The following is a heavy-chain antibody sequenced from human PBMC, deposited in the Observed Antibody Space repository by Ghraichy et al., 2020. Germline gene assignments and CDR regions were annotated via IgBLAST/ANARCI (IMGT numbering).Heavy chain of an antibody. CDR3: ARSGGGIVVDL. Sequence: SETLSLTCTVSGGSVSSNNYDWGWIRQPPGKGLEWIGSIYYSGSTHYNPSLRSRVTVSVDTSKNQFSLKLSSVTAADTAVYYCARSGGGIVVDLWGQGTLVTVSS. D-gene: IGHD2-21*01. CDR1: GGSVSSNNYD. V-gene: IGHV4-39*01. J-gene: IGHJ5*02. CDR2: IYYSGST.